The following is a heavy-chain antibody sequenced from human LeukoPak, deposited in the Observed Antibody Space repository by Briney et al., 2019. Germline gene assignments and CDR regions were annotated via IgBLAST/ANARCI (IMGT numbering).Heavy chain of an antibody. CDR2: ISYDGSNK. V-gene: IGHV3-30*18. Sequence: GGSLRLSCAASGFTFTSYGMHWVRQAPGKGLEWVAVISYDGSNKYYADSVKGRFTISRDNSKNTLYLQMNSLRAEDTAVYYCAKERADYGDYEYGMDVWGHGTTVTVSS. CDR1: GFTFTSYG. D-gene: IGHD4-17*01. CDR3: AKERADYGDYEYGMDV. J-gene: IGHJ6*02.